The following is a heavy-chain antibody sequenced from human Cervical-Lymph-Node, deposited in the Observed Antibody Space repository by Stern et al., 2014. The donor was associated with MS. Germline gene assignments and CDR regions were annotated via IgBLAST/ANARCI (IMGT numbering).Heavy chain of an antibody. CDR1: GFTFSSYA. V-gene: IGHV3-23*04. CDR3: AKVYGSGPFDY. CDR2: ISGSDGST. D-gene: IGHD6-19*01. Sequence: EVQLVESGGTLVQPGGSLRLSCAASGFTFSSYAMSWVRQAPGKGLEWVSVISGSDGSTFYADSVKGRFTISRDNSMNTLFLQMNSLRAEDTAVYYCAKVYGSGPFDYWGQGTLVTVSS. J-gene: IGHJ4*02.